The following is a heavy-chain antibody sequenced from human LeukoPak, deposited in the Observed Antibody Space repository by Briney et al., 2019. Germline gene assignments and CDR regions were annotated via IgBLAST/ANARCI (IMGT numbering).Heavy chain of an antibody. V-gene: IGHV4-34*01. CDR2: INHSGST. Sequence: SETLSLTCAVYGGSFSGYYWNWIRQSPGKGLEWIGEINHSGSTNYNPSLKSRVTISLDTSNNQFSLKLNSVTAADTAVYYCARHYGPWGQGTLVTVSS. D-gene: IGHD3-16*01. CDR1: GGSFSGYY. CDR3: ARHYGP. J-gene: IGHJ5*02.